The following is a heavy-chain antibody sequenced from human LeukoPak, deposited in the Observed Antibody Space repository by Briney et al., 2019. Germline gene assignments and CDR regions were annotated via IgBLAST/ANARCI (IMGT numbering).Heavy chain of an antibody. CDR1: GFTFSSYG. V-gene: IGHV3-33*01. Sequence: GGSLRLSCAASGFTFSSYGMHWVGQAPGKGLEWVAVIWYDGSNKYYADSVKGRFTISRDNSKNTLYLQMNSLRAEDTAVYYCASAIKGYFDYWGQGTLVTVSS. CDR3: ASAIKGYFDY. J-gene: IGHJ4*02. CDR2: IWYDGSNK.